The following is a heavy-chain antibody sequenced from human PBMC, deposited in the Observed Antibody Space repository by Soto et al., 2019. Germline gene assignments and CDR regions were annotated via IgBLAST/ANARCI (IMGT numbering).Heavy chain of an antibody. CDR3: ARDSVVVSFRPRNFDL. Sequence: SGFTFSSYGIHGVRQAPGKGLEWVAVISFDGSNKYYADSVKGRFTISRDNSKNTLYLQMHSLRPEDTAVYYCARDSVVVSFRPRNFDLWGRGTQVTVSS. CDR2: ISFDGSNK. V-gene: IGHV3-30*03. D-gene: IGHD3-22*01. J-gene: IGHJ2*01. CDR1: GFTFSSYG.